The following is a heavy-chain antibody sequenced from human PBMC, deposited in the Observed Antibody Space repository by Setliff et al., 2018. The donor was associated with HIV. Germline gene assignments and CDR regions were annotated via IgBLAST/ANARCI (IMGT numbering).Heavy chain of an antibody. Sequence: PGGSLRLSCAASGFTFDSYAMQWVRQAPGKGLEWVAVIWYDGRNEYYADSVKGRFTISRDNSKNTLYLQMNSLRAEDTAVYYCAKDRSEITIFGVIISHWGQGSLVTVSS. CDR1: GFTFDSYA. D-gene: IGHD3-3*01. J-gene: IGHJ4*02. V-gene: IGHV3-33*06. CDR3: AKDRSEITIFGVIISH. CDR2: IWYDGRNE.